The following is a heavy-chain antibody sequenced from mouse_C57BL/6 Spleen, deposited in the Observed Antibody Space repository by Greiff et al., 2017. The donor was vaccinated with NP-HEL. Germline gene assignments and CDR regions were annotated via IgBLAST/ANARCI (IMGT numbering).Heavy chain of an antibody. CDR3: ARYVEYDLYYYAMDY. Sequence: EVKVEESGGGLVQPGGSLSLSCAASGFTFTDYYMSWVRQPPGKALEWLGFIRNKANGYTTEYSASVKGRFTISRDNSQSILYLQMNALRAEDSATYYCARYVEYDLYYYAMDYWGQGTSVTVSS. CDR1: GFTFTDYY. CDR2: IRNKANGYTT. D-gene: IGHD2-10*02. J-gene: IGHJ4*01. V-gene: IGHV7-3*01.